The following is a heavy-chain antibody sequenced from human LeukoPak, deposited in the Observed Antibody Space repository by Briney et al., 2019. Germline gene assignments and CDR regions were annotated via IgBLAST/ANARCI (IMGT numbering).Heavy chain of an antibody. D-gene: IGHD6-13*01. CDR2: IYSGGST. Sequence: GGSLRLSCAASGFTVSSNYMSWVRQAPGKGLEWVSVIYSGGSTYYADPVKGRFTISRDNSKNTLYLQMNSLRAEDTAVYYCARIIAAADYYFDYWGQGTLVTVSS. CDR1: GFTVSSNY. J-gene: IGHJ4*02. V-gene: IGHV3-53*01. CDR3: ARIIAAADYYFDY.